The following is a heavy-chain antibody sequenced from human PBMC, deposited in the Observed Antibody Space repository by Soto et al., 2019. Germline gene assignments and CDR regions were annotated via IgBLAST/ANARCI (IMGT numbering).Heavy chain of an antibody. J-gene: IGHJ6*02. Sequence: QVHLVQSGTEVKKPGSSVKVSCKASGGTFSSSGFSWLRQAPGQGLEWMGMIVPSLDTTNYAQKYQARVTITADEVTRTAYMELRSLRSEDTAVYYCARWPQPRYTADPYAVDVWGQGTRDIVSS. V-gene: IGHV1-69*11. CDR2: IVPSLDTT. CDR1: GGTFSSSG. CDR3: ARWPQPRYTADPYAVDV. D-gene: IGHD3-16*02.